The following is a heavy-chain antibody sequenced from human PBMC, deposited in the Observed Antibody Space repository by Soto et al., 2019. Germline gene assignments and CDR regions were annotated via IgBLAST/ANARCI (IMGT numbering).Heavy chain of an antibody. CDR1: GFTFSSYA. J-gene: IGHJ4*02. CDR2: ISGSGGST. Sequence: GGSLRLSCAASGFTFSSYAMSWVRQAPGKGLEWVSAISGSGGSTYYADSVKGRFTISRDNSKNTLYLQMNSLRAEDTAVYYCAKDPTAQWLVLLYFDYWGQGTLVTVSS. V-gene: IGHV3-23*01. CDR3: AKDPTAQWLVLLYFDY. D-gene: IGHD6-19*01.